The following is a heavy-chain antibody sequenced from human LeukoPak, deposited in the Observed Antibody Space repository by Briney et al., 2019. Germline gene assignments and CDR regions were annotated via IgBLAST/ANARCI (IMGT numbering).Heavy chain of an antibody. V-gene: IGHV3-15*01. CDR3: SYYYDSSGYPDFDY. J-gene: IGHJ4*02. D-gene: IGHD3-22*01. Sequence: GGSLRLSCAASGFTFSNAWMRWVRQAPGKGLEWVGRIKSKTDDGTTDCAAPVKGRFTISRDDSKSTLFLQMNSLKTDDTAVYFCSYYYDSSGYPDFDYWGQGTLVTVSS. CDR2: IKSKTDDGTT. CDR1: GFTFSNAW.